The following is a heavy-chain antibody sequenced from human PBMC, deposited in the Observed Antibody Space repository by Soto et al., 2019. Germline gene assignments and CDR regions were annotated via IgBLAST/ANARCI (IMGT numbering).Heavy chain of an antibody. CDR2: ISNIGTTT. J-gene: IGHJ4*02. Sequence: GGSLRLSCAASGFTFSSYSMNWVRQAPGKGLEWVAYISNIGTTTYYADPVRGRFTISRDNAKNSMYLQMNSLRVEDTALYYCTRDSGRREDYWGQGALVTVS. CDR1: GFTFSSYS. V-gene: IGHV3-48*01. D-gene: IGHD5-12*01. CDR3: TRDSGRREDY.